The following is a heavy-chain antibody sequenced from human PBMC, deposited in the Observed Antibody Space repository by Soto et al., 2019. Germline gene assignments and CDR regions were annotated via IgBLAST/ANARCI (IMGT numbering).Heavy chain of an antibody. CDR2: IYYSGST. J-gene: IGHJ5*02. V-gene: IGHV4-31*02. D-gene: IGHD6-13*01. Sequence: SLSVPGTVACGSTSSGSYYWSWIRQHPGKVLEWIGYIYYSGSTYYNPSLKSRVTISVDTSKNQFSLKLSSVTAADTAVYYCARDLGKYSSRKKWPNWFDTWGQGTLVTVSS. CDR3: ARDLGKYSSRKKWPNWFDT. CDR1: CGSTSSGSYY.